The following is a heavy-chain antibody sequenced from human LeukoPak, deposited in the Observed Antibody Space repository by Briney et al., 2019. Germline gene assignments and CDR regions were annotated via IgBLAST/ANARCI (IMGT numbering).Heavy chain of an antibody. D-gene: IGHD3-9*01. CDR2: ITASSTAI. V-gene: IGHV3-21*01. CDR3: ARTYYDILTGYNPYFDY. J-gene: IGHJ4*02. CDR1: GFTFSNYG. Sequence: GGSLRLSCEASGFTFSNYGMHWVRQAPGKGLEWVSSITASSTAIYSADSVKGRFTISRDNAKNFLYLQMNSLRAEDTAVYYCARTYYDILTGYNPYFDYWGQGILVTVSS.